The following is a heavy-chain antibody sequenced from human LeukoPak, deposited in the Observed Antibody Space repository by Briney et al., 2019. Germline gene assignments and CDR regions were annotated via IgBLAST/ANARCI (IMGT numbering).Heavy chain of an antibody. J-gene: IGHJ4*02. CDR3: TRDPSALSGYFDS. Sequence: PSETLSLTCTVSGGSISSYYWTWIRQPPGEGLEWIGYIFDGGSTNYNPSLKSRVTISVDTSKNQFSLQLRSVTAADTAVYFCTRDPSALSGYFDSWGQGTLVIVSS. CDR1: GGSISSYY. V-gene: IGHV4-59*01. CDR2: IFDGGST.